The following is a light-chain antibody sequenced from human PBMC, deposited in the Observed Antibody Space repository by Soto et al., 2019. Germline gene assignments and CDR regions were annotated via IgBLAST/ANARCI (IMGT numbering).Light chain of an antibody. CDR2: DAS. J-gene: IGKJ4*02. CDR1: LSVSTF. V-gene: IGKV3-11*01. CDR3: QQRENWPLT. Sequence: ELVLTQSPSTLSLSPGARATLSCRASLSVSTFLAWYQQKPGQAPRLVIYDASRRATGIPARFSGSGSGTDVTITIRSLEPEEFAVYYCQQRENWPLTFGGGTKVEI.